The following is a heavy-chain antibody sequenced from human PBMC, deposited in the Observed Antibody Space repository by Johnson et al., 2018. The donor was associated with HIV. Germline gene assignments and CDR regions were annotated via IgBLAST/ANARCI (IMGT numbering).Heavy chain of an antibody. V-gene: IGHV3-11*04. CDR2: VSGSSSGI. Sequence: QVQLVESGGGLVKPGASLRLSCAASGFSLSDYYMSWIRQAPGKGLEWVSYVSGSSSGIYYADPVNGRFTISRDNAKNSLYLQMDSLRAEDTAVYYCARVYSGSFRPTKGNDVFDMWGQGTMVTVSS. CDR1: GFSLSDYY. J-gene: IGHJ3*02. CDR3: ARVYSGSFRPTKGNDVFDM. D-gene: IGHD1-26*01.